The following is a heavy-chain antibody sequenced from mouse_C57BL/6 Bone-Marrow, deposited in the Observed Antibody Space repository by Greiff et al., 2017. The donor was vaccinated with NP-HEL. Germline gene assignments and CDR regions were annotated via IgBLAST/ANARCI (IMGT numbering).Heavy chain of an antibody. V-gene: IGHV1-53*01. CDR3: ARWDGNYVYYAMDY. CDR1: GYTFTSYW. CDR2: INPSNGGT. J-gene: IGHJ4*01. Sequence: QVQLQQPGAELVKPGASVKMSCKASGYTFTSYWITWVKQRPGQGLEWIGNINPSNGGTNYNEKFKSKATLTVDKSSSTAYMQLSSLTSEDSAVYYCARWDGNYVYYAMDYWGQGTSVTVSS. D-gene: IGHD2-1*01.